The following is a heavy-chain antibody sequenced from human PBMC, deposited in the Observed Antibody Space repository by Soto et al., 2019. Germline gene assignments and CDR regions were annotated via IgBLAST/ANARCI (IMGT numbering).Heavy chain of an antibody. CDR1: GGSFSGYY. CDR3: ARGRFLSLTGTTPRGFDY. V-gene: IGHV4-34*01. J-gene: IGHJ4*02. D-gene: IGHD1-7*01. CDR2: INHSGST. Sequence: PSETLSLTCAVYGGSFSGYYWSWIRQPPGKGLEWIGEINHSGSTNYNPSLKSRVTISVDTSKNQFSLKLSSVTAADTAVYYCARGRFLSLTGTTPRGFDYWGQGTLVTVSS.